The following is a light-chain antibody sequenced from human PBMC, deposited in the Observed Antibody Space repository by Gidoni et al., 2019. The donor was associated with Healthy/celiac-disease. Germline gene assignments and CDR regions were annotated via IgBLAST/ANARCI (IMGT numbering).Light chain of an antibody. V-gene: IGLV1-47*01. Sequence: QSVLTQPPSPSGPPGQRVTISCSGSSSNIGSNYVYWYQQLPGTAPKLLSYRNNQRPSGVPDRFSGSKSGTSASLAISGLRSEDEADYYCAAWDDSLSGWVFGGGTKLTVL. J-gene: IGLJ3*02. CDR2: RNN. CDR3: AAWDDSLSGWV. CDR1: SSNIGSNY.